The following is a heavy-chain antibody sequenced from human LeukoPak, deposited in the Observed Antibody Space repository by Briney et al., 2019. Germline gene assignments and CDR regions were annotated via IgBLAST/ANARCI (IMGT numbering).Heavy chain of an antibody. CDR3: ARGGRETYYDFWSGYFDY. D-gene: IGHD3-3*01. Sequence: SETLSLTCAVYGGSFSGYYWSWIRQPTGKGLEWIGYIYYSGSTNYNPSLKSRVTISVDTSKNQFSLKLSSVTAADTAVYYCARGGRETYYDFWSGYFDYWGQGTLVTVSS. CDR1: GGSFSGYY. J-gene: IGHJ4*02. V-gene: IGHV4-59*01. CDR2: IYYSGST.